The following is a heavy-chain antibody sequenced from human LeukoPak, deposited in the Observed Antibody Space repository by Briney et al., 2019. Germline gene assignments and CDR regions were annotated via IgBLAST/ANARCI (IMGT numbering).Heavy chain of an antibody. Sequence: SQTLSLTCTVSGGSISSGGYYWSWIRQHPGKGLEWLGYIYYSGSTYYNPSLKSRVTISVDTSKNQFSLKLSSVTAADTAVYYCASSNGGDYGDYGAFDYWGQGTLVTVSS. CDR1: GGSISSGGYY. V-gene: IGHV4-31*03. J-gene: IGHJ4*02. CDR3: ASSNGGDYGDYGAFDY. CDR2: IYYSGST. D-gene: IGHD4-17*01.